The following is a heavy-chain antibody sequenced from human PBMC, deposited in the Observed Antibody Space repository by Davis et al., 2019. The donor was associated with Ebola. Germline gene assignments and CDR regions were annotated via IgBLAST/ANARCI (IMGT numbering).Heavy chain of an antibody. Sequence: PGGSLRLSCAASGFTFSDYYMSWIRQAPGKGLEWVSYISSSGSTIYYADSVKGRFTISRDNAKNSLYLQMNSLRAEDTAVYYCARDYSWDYYDSSGYYYLDAFDIWGQGIMVTVSS. CDR3: ARDYSWDYYDSSGYYYLDAFDI. D-gene: IGHD3-22*01. V-gene: IGHV3-11*01. CDR1: GFTFSDYY. J-gene: IGHJ3*02. CDR2: ISSSGSTI.